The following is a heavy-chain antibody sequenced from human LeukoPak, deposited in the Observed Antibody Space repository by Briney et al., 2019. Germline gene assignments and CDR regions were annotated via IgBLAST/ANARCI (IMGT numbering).Heavy chain of an antibody. CDR2: TYYRTKWNY. CDR3: ARGSSGWYLGAPAYDY. J-gene: IGHJ4*02. V-gene: IGHV6-1*01. Sequence: SQTLSLTCAISGDSVSSNSVAWHWIRQSPSRGLEWLGRTYYRTKWNYDYAVSVKSRITMNPDTSKNQFSLQLNSVTPEDAAVYYCARGSSGWYLGAPAYDYWGQGTLGTVSS. D-gene: IGHD6-19*01. CDR1: GDSVSSNSVA.